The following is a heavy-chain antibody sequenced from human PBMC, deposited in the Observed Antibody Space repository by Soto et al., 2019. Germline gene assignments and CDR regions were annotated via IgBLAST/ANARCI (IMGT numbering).Heavy chain of an antibody. J-gene: IGHJ4*02. CDR3: ARDTPFDY. CDR1: GFIFSDYS. V-gene: IGHV3-48*02. CDR2: ISSGSSAI. Sequence: GGSLRLSCAASGFIFSDYSMNWVRQAPGKGLEWVAYISSGSSAIYYADSVKGRFTISRDNVKNSLYLQMNSLRDEDTAVYYCARDTPFDYWGQGALVTVSS.